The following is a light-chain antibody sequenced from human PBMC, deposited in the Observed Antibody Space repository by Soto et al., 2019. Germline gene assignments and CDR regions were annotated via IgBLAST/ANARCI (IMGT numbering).Light chain of an antibody. V-gene: IGKV1-5*03. CDR1: QNIDTW. CDR3: QQYSDYSRS. J-gene: IGKJ1*01. CDR2: TAS. Sequence: DIQMTQSPSTLSASIGDRITISCRASQNIDTWLAWYQQRPGEAPKLLIYTASNLESGVPSRFSGSGSGTSFTLTITSLQPDDFATYYCQQYSDYSRSFGQGTQV.